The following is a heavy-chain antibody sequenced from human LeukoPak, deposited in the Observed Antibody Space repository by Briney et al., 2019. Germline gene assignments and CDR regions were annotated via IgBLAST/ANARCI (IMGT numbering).Heavy chain of an antibody. CDR1: GGSISRSSYY. J-gene: IGHJ4*02. Sequence: SETLSLTCTVSGGSISRSSYYWARIRRPPGKELEWIGSIHYSGTTYYKPSLKSRVTISVDTSENQFSLKLTSVSAEDTAIYYCARQEGRFDYWGQGTLVTVSS. CDR3: ARQEGRFDY. V-gene: IGHV4-39*01. CDR2: IHYSGTT.